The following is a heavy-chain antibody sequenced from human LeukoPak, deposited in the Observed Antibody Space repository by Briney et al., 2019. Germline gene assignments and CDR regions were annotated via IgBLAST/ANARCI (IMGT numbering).Heavy chain of an antibody. V-gene: IGHV3-30*18. CDR2: ISYDGSDK. D-gene: IGHD3-9*01. Sequence: GGSLRLSCAASGFTFSSYGMHWVRQAPGKGLEWVAVISYDGSDKYYADSVKGRFTISRENSKNTMYLQMNSLRAEDRDGYYGTKDSGTILRYFDWLLYPDYWGQGTLVTVSS. J-gene: IGHJ4*02. CDR1: GFTFSSYG. CDR3: TKDSGTILRYFDWLLYPDY.